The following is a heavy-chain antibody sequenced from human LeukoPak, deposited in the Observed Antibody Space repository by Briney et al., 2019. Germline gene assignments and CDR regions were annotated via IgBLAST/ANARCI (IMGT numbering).Heavy chain of an antibody. Sequence: GGSLRLSCAVSGFTFTSYNMNWVRQAPGKGLEWIAYISGGSSTIFYADSVKGRFTISRDNGKNSLYLQMNSLRDEDTAVYYCARDSIYCSSTSCYYYYGMDVWGQGTTVTVSS. J-gene: IGHJ6*02. D-gene: IGHD2-2*01. CDR3: ARDSIYCSSTSCYYYYGMDV. CDR1: GFTFTSYN. V-gene: IGHV3-48*02. CDR2: ISGGSSTI.